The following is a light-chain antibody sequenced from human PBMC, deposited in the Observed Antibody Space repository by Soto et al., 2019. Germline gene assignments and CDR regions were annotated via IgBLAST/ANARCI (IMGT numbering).Light chain of an antibody. Sequence: IVVTLTQDSLAVSLGERVTINCKSSQSVLYSSNNRNYLAWFQQQPGQPPKLLIYWASTPESGVPDRFSGSGSGTDFTLTISGLQAEDVAVYYCQQDYNAPLPFGGGTKVDTK. CDR3: QQDYNAPLP. CDR2: WAS. CDR1: QSVLYSSNNRNY. J-gene: IGKJ4*01. V-gene: IGKV4-1*01.